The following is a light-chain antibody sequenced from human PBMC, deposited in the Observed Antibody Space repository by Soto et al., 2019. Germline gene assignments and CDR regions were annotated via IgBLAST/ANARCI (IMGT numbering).Light chain of an antibody. CDR1: NIVSKS. CDR2: DDS. V-gene: IGLV3-21*02. Sequence: SYVLTQAPSVSVAPGQTARIPCGGDNIVSKSVHWYQQKPGQAPVLVVYDDSARPSGIPERFSGSNSGNTATLTISRVEAGDEADYYCQLWDSSTDVVFGGGTKLTVL. CDR3: QLWDSSTDVV. J-gene: IGLJ2*01.